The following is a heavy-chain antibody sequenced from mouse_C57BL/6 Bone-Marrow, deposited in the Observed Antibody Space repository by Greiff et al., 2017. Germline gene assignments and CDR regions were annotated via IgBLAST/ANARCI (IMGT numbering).Heavy chain of an antibody. CDR1: GYTFTDYY. J-gene: IGHJ4*01. V-gene: IGHV1-26*01. CDR3: AREGFDGYLYYDAMDY. Sequence: VQLQQSGPELVKPGASVKISCKASGYTFTDYYMNWVKQSHGKSLEWIGDINPNNGGTSYNQKFKGKATLTVDKSSSTAYMELRSLTSEDSAVYYCAREGFDGYLYYDAMDYWGQGTSVTVSS. CDR2: INPNNGGT. D-gene: IGHD2-3*01.